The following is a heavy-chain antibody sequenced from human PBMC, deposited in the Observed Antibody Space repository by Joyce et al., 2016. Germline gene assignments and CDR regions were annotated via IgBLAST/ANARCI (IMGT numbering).Heavy chain of an antibody. D-gene: IGHD3-3*01. V-gene: IGHV3-23*01. CDR2: ISGGGSDS. CDR1: GFTFASYA. J-gene: IGHJ3*01. CDR3: AKTTYYDFWSGLSGAFDF. Sequence: EVQVLESGGGLVQPGGSLRLSCAASGFTFASYAMSWVRQPPGKGLEWVSTISGGGSDSYYGDSVRGRFTISRDNSKNALYLQMDSQRAEDTAIYYCAKTTYYDFWSGLSGAFDFWGQGTMVTVSS.